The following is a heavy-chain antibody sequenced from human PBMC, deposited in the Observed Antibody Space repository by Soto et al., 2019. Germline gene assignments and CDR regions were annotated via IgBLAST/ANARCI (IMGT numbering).Heavy chain of an antibody. V-gene: IGHV3-30-3*01. CDR1: GFTFSSYA. D-gene: IGHD6-13*01. Sequence: PGGSLRLSCAASGFTFSSYAMHWVRQAPGKGLEWVAVISYDGSNKYYADSVKGRFTISRDNSKNTLYLQMNSLRAEDTAVYYCARDMGPPHGDSSSWYLGKYYGMDVWGQGTTVTVSS. J-gene: IGHJ6*02. CDR3: ARDMGPPHGDSSSWYLGKYYGMDV. CDR2: ISYDGSNK.